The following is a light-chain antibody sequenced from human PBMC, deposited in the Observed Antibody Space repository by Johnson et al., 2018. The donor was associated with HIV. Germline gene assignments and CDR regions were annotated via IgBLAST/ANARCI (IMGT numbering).Light chain of an antibody. J-gene: IGLJ1*01. CDR3: GTWASSLSARYV. Sequence: QSILTQPPSVSAAPGQKVTISCSGSSSDIGKNYVSWYQQLPGTAPKLLIYENNKRPSGIPDRFSGSKSGTSATLGITGLQTGDEADYYCGTWASSLSARYVFGTGTKVTVL. CDR1: SSDIGKNY. CDR2: ENN. V-gene: IGLV1-51*02.